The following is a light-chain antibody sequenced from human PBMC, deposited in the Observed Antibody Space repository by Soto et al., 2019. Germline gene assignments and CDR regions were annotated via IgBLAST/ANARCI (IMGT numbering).Light chain of an antibody. CDR1: QSVSSSY. CDR3: QQYGSYPAT. V-gene: IGKV3-20*01. J-gene: IGKJ1*01. CDR2: GAS. Sequence: EIVLTQSPGTLSLSPGERATLSCRASQSVSSSYLAWYQQKTGQAPRLLIYGASSRATGIPDRFSGSGSGTDFTLTISRLEPEDFAVYYCQQYGSYPATFGQGTKVEIK.